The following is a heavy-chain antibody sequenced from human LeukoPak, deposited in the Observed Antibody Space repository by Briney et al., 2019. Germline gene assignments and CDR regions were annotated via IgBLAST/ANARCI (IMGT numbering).Heavy chain of an antibody. CDR1: GGSISSYY. J-gene: IGHJ4*02. CDR2: IYYSGST. D-gene: IGHD3-22*01. V-gene: IGHV4-59*01. CDR3: ARGYDSSGYPLDY. Sequence: QESGPGLVKPSETLSLTCTVSGGSISSYYWSWIRQPPGNRLEWIGYIYYSGSTNYNPSLKSRVTMAVDTSKKRFSLKLSSVTAADTAVYCCARGYDSSGYPLDYWGQGTLVTVSS.